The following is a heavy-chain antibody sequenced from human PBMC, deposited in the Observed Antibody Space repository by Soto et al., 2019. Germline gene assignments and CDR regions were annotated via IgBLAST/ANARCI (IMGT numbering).Heavy chain of an antibody. Sequence: GASVKVSCKTSGYAFRTHGLSWVRQAPGQGLEWMGWISAYNGNTNYAQKLQGRVTMTTDTSTSTAYMELRSLRSDDTAVYYCASAPGQNYDFWSGPINYYYGMDVWGQGTTVTVSS. D-gene: IGHD3-3*01. CDR2: ISAYNGNT. V-gene: IGHV1-18*01. J-gene: IGHJ6*02. CDR3: ASAPGQNYDFWSGPINYYYGMDV. CDR1: GYAFRTHG.